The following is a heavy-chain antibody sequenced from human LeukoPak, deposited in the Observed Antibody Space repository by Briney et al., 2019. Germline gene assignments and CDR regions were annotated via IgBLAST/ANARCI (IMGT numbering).Heavy chain of an antibody. Sequence: PGGSLRLSCAASGFTFSNYGLSWVRQAPGKGLEWVSGISNSGGSTNYADSVKGRFTISRDNSKNTLYLQMNSLGPQDTAIYYCAKDSLRNYYYGSGSRSGYFDYWGQGTLVTVSS. CDR3: AKDSLRNYYYGSGSRSGYFDY. V-gene: IGHV3-23*01. CDR1: GFTFSNYG. J-gene: IGHJ4*02. CDR2: ISNSGGST. D-gene: IGHD3-10*01.